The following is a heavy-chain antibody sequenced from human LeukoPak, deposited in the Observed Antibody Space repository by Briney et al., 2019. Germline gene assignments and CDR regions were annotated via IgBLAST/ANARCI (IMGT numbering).Heavy chain of an antibody. Sequence: PGGSLRLSCAASGFIFSNYWMSWVRQAPGKGLEWVANIKQDGSEKFYVDSVKGRFTISRDNAKNSLYLQMNSLRAEDTAVYNCARVPLNYYYYMDVWGKGTTVTVSS. J-gene: IGHJ6*03. CDR1: GFIFSNYW. CDR3: ARVPLNYYYYMDV. CDR2: IKQDGSEK. V-gene: IGHV3-7*01.